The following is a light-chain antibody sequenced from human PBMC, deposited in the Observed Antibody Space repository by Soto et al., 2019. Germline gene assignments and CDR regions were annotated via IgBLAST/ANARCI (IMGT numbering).Light chain of an antibody. CDR1: SSDVGTYNL. CDR3: CSYVGSSTNV. V-gene: IGLV2-23*01. J-gene: IGLJ1*01. Sequence: QSALTQPASVSGSPGQAITISCTGTSSDVGTYNLVSWYQQHPGKAPKLMVYEGTKRPSGVSNRFSGSKSGNTASLTISGLQAENEAEYYCCSYVGSSTNVFGAGTKVTVL. CDR2: EGT.